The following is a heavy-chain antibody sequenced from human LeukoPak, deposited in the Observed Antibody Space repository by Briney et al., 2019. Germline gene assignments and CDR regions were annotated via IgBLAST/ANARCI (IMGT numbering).Heavy chain of an antibody. CDR1: GYSISSGYY. Sequence: SETLPLTCAVSGYSISSGYYWGWIRQPPGKGLEWIGSIYHSGSTYYNPSLKSRVTISVDTSKNQFSLKLSSVTAAGTAVYYCASRRYCSSTSCRDGDYWGQGTLVTVSS. D-gene: IGHD2-2*01. CDR2: IYHSGST. V-gene: IGHV4-38-2*01. J-gene: IGHJ4*02. CDR3: ASRRYCSSTSCRDGDY.